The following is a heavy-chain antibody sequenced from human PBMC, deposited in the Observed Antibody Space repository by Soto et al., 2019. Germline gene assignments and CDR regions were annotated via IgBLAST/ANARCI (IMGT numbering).Heavy chain of an antibody. V-gene: IGHV3-48*03. Sequence: PVGSLRLSCAASGFTFSSYEMNWVRQAPGKGLEWVSYISSSGSTIFYADSVKGRFTISRDNAKNSLYLQMNSLGAEDTAVYYCARDTPPPPYDMDVWGQGTTVTVSS. J-gene: IGHJ6*02. CDR2: ISSSGSTI. CDR3: ARDTPPPPYDMDV. CDR1: GFTFSSYE.